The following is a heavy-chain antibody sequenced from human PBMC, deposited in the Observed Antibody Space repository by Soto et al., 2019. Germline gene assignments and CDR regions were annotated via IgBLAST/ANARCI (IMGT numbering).Heavy chain of an antibody. Sequence: QITLKESGPTLVKSTQTLTLTYSFSGFSLTTDGEGVGWVRQSPGEALEWLALIYWDDDERYSPSLKTTLTNTKDISRTQVVLVMTNMEPVESGTYFCAPSPNLITEDAQVGDFDYWGQGT. CDR3: APSPNLITEDAQVGDFDY. CDR1: GFSLTTDGEG. V-gene: IGHV2-5*02. D-gene: IGHD1-26*01. J-gene: IGHJ4*02. CDR2: IYWDDDE.